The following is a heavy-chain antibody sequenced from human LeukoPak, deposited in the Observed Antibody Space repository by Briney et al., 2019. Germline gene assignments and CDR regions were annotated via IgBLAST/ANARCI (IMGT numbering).Heavy chain of an antibody. CDR3: ARSGTTMLDY. J-gene: IGHJ4*02. Sequence: SETLSLTCTVSGGSISSYYWSWIRQPPGKGLEWIGYIYYSGSTNYNPSLKSRVTISVDTSKNQFSLKLSSVTAADTAVYYCARSGTTMLDYWGQGTLVTVSS. D-gene: IGHD1-1*01. CDR1: GGSISSYY. CDR2: IYYSGST. V-gene: IGHV4-59*01.